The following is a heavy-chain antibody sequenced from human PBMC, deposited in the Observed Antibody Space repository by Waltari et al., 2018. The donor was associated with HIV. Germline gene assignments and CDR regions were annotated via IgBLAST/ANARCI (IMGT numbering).Heavy chain of an antibody. V-gene: IGHV3-48*01. CDR3: ARDRHSRGAFEI. D-gene: IGHD3-10*01. Sequence: EEQLVESGGGLVQPGGSLRLSCAASGFTFSSYSMNWVRQAPGKGLEGVSQMSSRSRTIDYAESVKGRFTISRDNGKNSLYLQMNSLRAEDTAVYYCARDRHSRGAFEIWGQGTMVTVSS. CDR2: MSSRSRTI. J-gene: IGHJ3*02. CDR1: GFTFSSYS.